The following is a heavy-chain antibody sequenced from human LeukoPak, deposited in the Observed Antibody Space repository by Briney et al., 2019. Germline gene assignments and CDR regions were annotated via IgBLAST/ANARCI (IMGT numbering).Heavy chain of an antibody. Sequence: GGSLRLSCSASGFTFSSYAMHWVRQAPGKGLEYVSAISSNGGSTYYADSVKGRFTISRDNSKNTLYLQMSSLGAEDTAVYYRVKDPPYSSSWYFQYWGQGTLVTVSS. J-gene: IGHJ1*01. CDR3: VKDPPYSSSWYFQY. CDR1: GFTFSSYA. D-gene: IGHD6-13*01. V-gene: IGHV3-64D*06. CDR2: ISSNGGST.